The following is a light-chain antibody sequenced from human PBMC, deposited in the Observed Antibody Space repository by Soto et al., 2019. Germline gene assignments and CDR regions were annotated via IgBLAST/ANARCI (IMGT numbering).Light chain of an antibody. V-gene: IGLV2-23*01. Sequence: SVLTQPASVSGYPGQSITISCTVTGSDVRTYNLVSWYQQHPGKVPKLIIYEASKRPSGVSNRFSGSQPGNTASLTVSGLQAEDEADYYCCSYAGDKTDVFGSGTKVTVL. CDR1: GSDVRTYNL. J-gene: IGLJ1*01. CDR2: EAS. CDR3: CSYAGDKTDV.